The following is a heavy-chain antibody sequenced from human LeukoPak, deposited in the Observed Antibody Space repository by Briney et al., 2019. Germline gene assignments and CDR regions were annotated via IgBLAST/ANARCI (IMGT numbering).Heavy chain of an antibody. V-gene: IGHV4-39*02. J-gene: IGHJ4*02. Sequence: SETLSLTCTVSGGSISSSSYYWDWIRQPPGTGLEWIGSIYYSGSTYYNPALNSRVTMSVDTSKNHFSLTLNSVTAADTAVYFCARFPAHQPIDYWGQGTLVTVSS. D-gene: IGHD2-2*01. CDR1: GGSISSSSYY. CDR2: IYYSGST. CDR3: ARFPAHQPIDY.